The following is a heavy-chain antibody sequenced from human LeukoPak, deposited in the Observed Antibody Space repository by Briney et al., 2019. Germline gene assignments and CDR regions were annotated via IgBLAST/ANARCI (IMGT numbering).Heavy chain of an antibody. D-gene: IGHD5-18*01. CDR3: ARDLSGYSYGSGFDY. V-gene: IGHV3-30-3*01. Sequence: GGSLRLSCAASGFTFSSYAMHWVRQAPGKGLEWVAVISYDGSNKYYADSVRGRFTISRDNSKNTLYLQMNSLRAEDTAGYYCARDLSGYSYGSGFDYWGQGTLVTVSS. CDR1: GFTFSSYA. CDR2: ISYDGSNK. J-gene: IGHJ4*02.